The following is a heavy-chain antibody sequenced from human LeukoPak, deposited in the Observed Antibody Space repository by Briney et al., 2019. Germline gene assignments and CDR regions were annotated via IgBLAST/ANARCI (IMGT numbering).Heavy chain of an antibody. CDR3: TRDREHGTQDS. CDR1: GGSSSGYY. J-gene: IGHJ4*02. Sequence: SETLSLTCAVYGGSSSGYYWSWIRQPPGKGLEWIGEINHSGSTNYNPSLKSRVTISVDTSKNQFSLKLSSVTAADTAVYFCTRDREHGTQDSWGQGTLVTVS. D-gene: IGHD1-26*01. V-gene: IGHV4-34*01. CDR2: INHSGST.